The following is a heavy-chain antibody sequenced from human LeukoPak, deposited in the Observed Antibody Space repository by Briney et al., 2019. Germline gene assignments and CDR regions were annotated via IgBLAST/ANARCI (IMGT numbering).Heavy chain of an antibody. CDR3: ARDRPKYSSSWYDGDAFDI. V-gene: IGHV1-69*13. J-gene: IGHJ3*02. Sequence: SVKVSCKASGGTFSSYAISWVRQAPGQGLEWMGGIIPIFGTANYAQKFQGRVTITADESTSTAYMELSSLRSEDTAVYYCARDRPKYSSSWYDGDAFDIWGQGTMVTVSS. CDR1: GGTFSSYA. CDR2: IIPIFGTA. D-gene: IGHD6-13*01.